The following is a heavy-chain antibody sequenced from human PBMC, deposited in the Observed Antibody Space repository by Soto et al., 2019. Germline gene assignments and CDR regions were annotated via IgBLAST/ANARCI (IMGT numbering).Heavy chain of an antibody. CDR1: GFTFSSYG. J-gene: IGHJ4*02. Sequence: QVQLVESGGGVVQPGRSLRLSCAASGFTFSSYGMHWVRQAPGKGLEWVAVISYDGSYKYYADSMKGRVTISRDNSKHTLYVQMNSLRAEYTAVYYCAKEGSVVATAPDFDYWGQGTLVTVSS. CDR3: AKEGSVVATAPDFDY. D-gene: IGHD5-12*01. V-gene: IGHV3-30*18. CDR2: ISYDGSYK.